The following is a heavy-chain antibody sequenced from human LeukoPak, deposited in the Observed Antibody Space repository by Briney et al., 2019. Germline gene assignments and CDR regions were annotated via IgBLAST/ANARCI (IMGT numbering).Heavy chain of an antibody. Sequence: SGTLSLTCAVSGGSISSIYWWSWVRQPPGKGLEWIGEIYHSGTTNYNPSLKSRVTISVDKSKNQFSLKLSSVTAADTAAYYCATNSGWRFDYWGQGTLVAVSS. CDR3: ATNSGWRFDY. V-gene: IGHV4-4*02. D-gene: IGHD6-19*01. CDR1: GGSISSIYW. J-gene: IGHJ4*02. CDR2: IYHSGTT.